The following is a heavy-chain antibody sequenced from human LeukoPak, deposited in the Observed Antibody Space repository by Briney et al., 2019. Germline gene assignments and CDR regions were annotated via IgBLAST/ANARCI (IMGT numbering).Heavy chain of an antibody. CDR1: GGSISSSSYY. CDR2: INYSGNT. D-gene: IGHD3-10*01. V-gene: IGHV4-39*01. CDR3: ARYVVSGSGKYYFDY. J-gene: IGHJ4*02. Sequence: KPSETLSLTCTVSGGSISSSSYYWSWIRQPPGKGLEWIGSINYSGNTYYNPSLKSRVTTSVDTSKNQFSLKLSSVTAADTAVYNCARYVVSGSGKYYFDYWGQGTLVTVSS.